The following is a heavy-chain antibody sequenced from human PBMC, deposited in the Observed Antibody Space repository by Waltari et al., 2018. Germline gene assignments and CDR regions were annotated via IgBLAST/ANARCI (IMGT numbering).Heavy chain of an antibody. CDR1: GFPFSTHW. D-gene: IGHD5-18*01. CDR2: INSDGSST. V-gene: IGHV3-74*01. CDR3: ARGGAAIALFDY. Sequence: EVQLVESGGGLVQPGGSLRLSCAASGFPFSTHWTHWVRQAPGQGLVWVSHINSDGSSTSYADAVNGRFTISRDNAKNTLYLQMNSLRAEDTAVYYCARGGAAIALFDYWGQGTLVTVSS. J-gene: IGHJ4*02.